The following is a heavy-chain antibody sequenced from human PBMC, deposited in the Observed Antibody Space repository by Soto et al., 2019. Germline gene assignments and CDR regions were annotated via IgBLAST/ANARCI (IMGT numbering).Heavy chain of an antibody. Sequence: EVQLLESGGGLVQPGGSLRLSCAASGFTFSSYAMSWVRQAPGKGLEWVSAISGSGGSTYYADSVKGRFTISRDNSKNTLYLQMNSLRAEDTAVYYCANAGFLDTYYYGMDVWGQGTTVTVSS. V-gene: IGHV3-23*01. D-gene: IGHD3-3*01. CDR3: ANAGFLDTYYYGMDV. CDR1: GFTFSSYA. J-gene: IGHJ6*02. CDR2: ISGSGGST.